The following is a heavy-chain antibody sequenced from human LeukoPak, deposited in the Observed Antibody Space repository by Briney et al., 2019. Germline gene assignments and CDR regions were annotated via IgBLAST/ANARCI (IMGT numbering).Heavy chain of an antibody. V-gene: IGHV3-23*01. CDR2: ISGRDDST. Sequence: GGSLRLSCAASGFRFSTYAMSWVRQAPGKGLEWVSGISGRDDSTYYANSVKGRFTISRDNSKNTLYLQMSGLRAEDTAVYYCAKDRETSSTSPSWFDSWGQGTLVTVSS. CDR3: AKDRETSSTSPSWFDS. CDR1: GFRFSTYA. J-gene: IGHJ5*01. D-gene: IGHD2-2*01.